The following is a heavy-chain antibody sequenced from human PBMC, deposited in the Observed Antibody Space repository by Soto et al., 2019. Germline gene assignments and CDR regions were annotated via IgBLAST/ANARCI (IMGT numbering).Heavy chain of an antibody. D-gene: IGHD3-10*01. CDR1: GGTFSSYA. Sequence: QVQLVQSGAEVKKPGSSVKVSCKASGGTFSSYAISWVRQAPGQGLEWMGGIITIFGTANYAQKFQGRVTITAAESTSTAYMELRSLRVEDTAVYYCARDLIKGSGRVYYYYYGMDVWCQGTTVTVSS. V-gene: IGHV1-69*01. CDR2: IITIFGTA. J-gene: IGHJ6*02. CDR3: ARDLIKGSGRVYYYYYGMDV.